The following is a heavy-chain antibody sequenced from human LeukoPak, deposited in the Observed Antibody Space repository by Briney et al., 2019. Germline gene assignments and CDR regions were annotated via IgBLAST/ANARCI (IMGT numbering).Heavy chain of an antibody. Sequence: GGSLRLSCAASGFTFSSYSMNRVRQAPGKGLEWVSSISSSSSYIYYADSVKGRFTISRDNAKNSLYMQMNSLRAEDTAVYYCAREPGIAAAGIDAFDIWGQGTMVTVSS. V-gene: IGHV3-21*01. J-gene: IGHJ3*02. CDR2: ISSSSSYI. CDR3: AREPGIAAAGIDAFDI. CDR1: GFTFSSYS. D-gene: IGHD6-13*01.